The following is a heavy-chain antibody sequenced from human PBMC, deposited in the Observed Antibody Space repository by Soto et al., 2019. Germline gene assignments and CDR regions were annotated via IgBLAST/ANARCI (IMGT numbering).Heavy chain of an antibody. D-gene: IGHD3-9*01. V-gene: IGHV1-69*13. CDR3: RRGTQVGILAGRGPDINY. CDR1: GGTFSSYA. J-gene: IGHJ4*02. Sequence: ASVKVSCKASGGTFSSYAISWVRQAPGQGLEWMGGIIPIFGTVKYAQKIKGRVTITADESKSTAYMELSGLRSEDKAGDYSRRGTQVGILAGRGPDINYWGQGKLV. CDR2: IIPIFGTV.